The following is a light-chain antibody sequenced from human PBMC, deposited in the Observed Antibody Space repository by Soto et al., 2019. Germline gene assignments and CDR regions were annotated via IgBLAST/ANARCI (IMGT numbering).Light chain of an antibody. CDR3: QKYNSSPWK. CDR2: DAS. V-gene: IGKV1-5*01. CDR1: HSIRMW. J-gene: IGKJ1*01. Sequence: DIETTPSLSTLSAPVVYRFSLTFRAVHSIRMWLAWYQQTPGKAPKLLNYDASSLQNGVPSRFRGAESGTEFTLTISSLQPDDFAVYYCQKYNSSPWKCGQGNTVAI.